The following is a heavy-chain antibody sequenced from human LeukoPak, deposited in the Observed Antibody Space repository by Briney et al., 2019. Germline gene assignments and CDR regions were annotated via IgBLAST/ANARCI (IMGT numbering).Heavy chain of an antibody. CDR1: GFTFSSYA. Sequence: GGSLRLSCAASGFTFSSYAMSWVRQAPGKGLEWVSAISGSGGSTYYADSVKGRFTISRDNSKNTLYLQMNSLRAEDTAVYYCARPRGDILTGYFDYWGQGTLVTVSS. CDR3: ARPRGDILTGYFDY. V-gene: IGHV3-23*01. J-gene: IGHJ4*02. D-gene: IGHD3-9*01. CDR2: ISGSGGST.